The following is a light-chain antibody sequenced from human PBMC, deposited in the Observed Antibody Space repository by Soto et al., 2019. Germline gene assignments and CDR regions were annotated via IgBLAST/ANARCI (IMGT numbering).Light chain of an antibody. CDR3: QQYNMWPPIT. CDR2: GAS. CDR1: QSVRSN. Sequence: EIVLTQSPATLSVSPGERVTLSCRASQSVRSNLAWYQQKPGQAPRLLIYGASTRATGLPARFSGSGSGTDFTLTISSLQFEDFAVYYCQQYNMWPPITFGQGTRLEI. V-gene: IGKV3-15*01. J-gene: IGKJ5*01.